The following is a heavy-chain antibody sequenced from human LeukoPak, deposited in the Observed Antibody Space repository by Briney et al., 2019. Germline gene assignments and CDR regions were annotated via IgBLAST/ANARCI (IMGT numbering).Heavy chain of an antibody. J-gene: IGHJ4*02. CDR2: INPNSGGT. V-gene: IGHV1-2*02. CDR1: GYTFTAYY. CDR3: ASVVGVTTGFVY. D-gene: IGHD1-26*01. Sequence: ASVKVSCKASGYTFTAYYMHWVRQAPGQGLEWMGWINPNSGGTNYAQKFQGRVTITRDTSISTAYMELSSLRSDDTAVYYCASVVGVTTGFVYWGQGTLVTVSS.